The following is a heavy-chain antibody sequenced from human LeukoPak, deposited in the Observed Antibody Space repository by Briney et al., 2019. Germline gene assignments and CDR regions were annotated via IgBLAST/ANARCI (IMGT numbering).Heavy chain of an antibody. Sequence: TPSETLSLTCTVSGGSISSYYWSWIRQPPGKGLEWIGYIYYSGSTNYNPSLKSRVTISVDTSKNQFSLKLSSVTAADTAVYHCARGEYYDILNWGQGTLVTVSS. D-gene: IGHD3-9*01. V-gene: IGHV4-59*01. CDR3: ARGEYYDILN. CDR1: GGSISSYY. CDR2: IYYSGST. J-gene: IGHJ4*02.